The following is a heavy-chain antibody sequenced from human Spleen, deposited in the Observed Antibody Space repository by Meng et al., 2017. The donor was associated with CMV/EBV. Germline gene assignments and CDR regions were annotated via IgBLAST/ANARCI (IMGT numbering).Heavy chain of an antibody. Sequence: QVQLQGSGPGLVKPSQTLSLTCTVSGGSISSGDYYWSWIRQPPGKGLEWIGYIYYSGSTYYNPSLKSRIAISLDTSKNQFSLNLNSVTAADAAVYYCARDSPGGYGYFDSWGQGTLVTVSS. V-gene: IGHV4-30-4*08. CDR1: GGSISSGDYY. D-gene: IGHD5-12*01. CDR3: ARDSPGGYGYFDS. J-gene: IGHJ4*02. CDR2: IYYSGST.